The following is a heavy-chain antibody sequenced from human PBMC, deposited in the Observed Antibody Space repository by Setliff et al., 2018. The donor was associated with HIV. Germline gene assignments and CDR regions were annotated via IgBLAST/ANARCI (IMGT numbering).Heavy chain of an antibody. CDR2: IYYSGST. CDR3: ARSKGGLFDP. D-gene: IGHD3-16*01. J-gene: IGHJ5*02. Sequence: PSETLSLTCTVSGGSISSGGYYWSWIRQHPGKGLEWIGYIYYSGSTYYNPSLKSRVTISVDTSKNQFSLELSSVTAADTAVYYCARSKGGLFDPWGQGTLVTVSS. V-gene: IGHV4-31*03. CDR1: GGSISSGGYY.